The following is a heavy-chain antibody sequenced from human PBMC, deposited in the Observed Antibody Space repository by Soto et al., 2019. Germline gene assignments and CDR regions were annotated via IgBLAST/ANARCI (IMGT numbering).Heavy chain of an antibody. CDR3: ARTSIYLTGYYADY. V-gene: IGHV4-34*01. D-gene: IGHD3-9*01. CDR2: INHSGST. CDR1: GGSFSGYY. J-gene: IGHJ4*02. Sequence: SETLSLTCAVYGGSFSGYYWSWIRQPPGKGLEWIGEINHSGSTNYNPSLKSRVTISVDTSKNQFSLKLSSVTAADTAVYYCARTSIYLTGYYADYWGQGTLVTVSS.